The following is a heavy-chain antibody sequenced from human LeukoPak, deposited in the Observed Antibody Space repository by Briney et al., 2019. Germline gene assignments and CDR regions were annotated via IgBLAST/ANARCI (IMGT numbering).Heavy chain of an antibody. CDR1: GFTFNNYN. J-gene: IGHJ4*02. Sequence: PGGSLRLSCAASGFTFNNYNMHCVRQAPGKGLEWVAFIRYDGSDKYYADSVKGRFTISRDNSKNVLYLQMDSLRPEDTAVYYCAKDNSWAFDYWGQGTLVTVSS. CDR3: AKDNSWAFDY. D-gene: IGHD3-16*01. V-gene: IGHV3-30*02. CDR2: IRYDGSDK.